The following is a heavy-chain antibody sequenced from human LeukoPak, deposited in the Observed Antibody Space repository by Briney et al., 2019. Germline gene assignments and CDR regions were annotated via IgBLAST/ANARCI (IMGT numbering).Heavy chain of an antibody. D-gene: IGHD3-22*01. CDR1: GGSFNGYY. V-gene: IGHV4-34*01. CDR3: ASADYYDSSGYYSPFNY. J-gene: IGHJ4*02. Sequence: SETLSLTCAVYGGSFNGYYWSWIRQPPGKGLEWIGEINHSGSTNYNPSLKSRVTISVDTSKNQFSLKLSSVTAADTAVYYCASADYYDSSGYYSPFNYWGQGTLVTVSS. CDR2: INHSGST.